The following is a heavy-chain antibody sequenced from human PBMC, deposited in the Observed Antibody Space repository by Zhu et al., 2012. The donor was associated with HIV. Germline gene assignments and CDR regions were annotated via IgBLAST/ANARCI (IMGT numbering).Heavy chain of an antibody. J-gene: IGHJ4*02. CDR2: IYYTGSA. CDR1: GDSVSSGSCY. Sequence: QVQLQESGPGLVKPSETLSLTCTVSGDSVSSGSCYWSWIRQSPGKGLEWVGYIYYTGSANYNPSLKGRLTISVETSKNQFSLKLSSVTAADTAVYYCARSWPNYGGNPPYYFDYWGQGTLVTVSS. D-gene: IGHD4-23*01. CDR3: ARSWPNYGGNPPYYFDY. V-gene: IGHV4-61*01.